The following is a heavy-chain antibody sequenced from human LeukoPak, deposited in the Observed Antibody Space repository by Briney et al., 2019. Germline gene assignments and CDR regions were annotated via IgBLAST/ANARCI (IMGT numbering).Heavy chain of an antibody. Sequence: ASVNVSCKASRYTFTSYGISWVRQAPGQGREWMGWISAYNGNTNYAQKLQGRVTMTTDTSTSTACMELRSLRSDDAAVYYCARNSVGYPDAFDVWGQGTMVTVSS. V-gene: IGHV1-18*01. CDR2: ISAYNGNT. J-gene: IGHJ3*01. D-gene: IGHD1-26*01. CDR1: RYTFTSYG. CDR3: ARNSVGYPDAFDV.